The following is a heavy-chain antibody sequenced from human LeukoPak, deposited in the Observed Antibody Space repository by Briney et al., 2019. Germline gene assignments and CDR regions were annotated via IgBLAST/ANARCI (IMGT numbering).Heavy chain of an antibody. CDR1: GYTFTSYD. Sequence: ASVEVSCKASGYTFTSYDINWVRQATGQGLEWMGWMNPNSGNTGYAQKFQGRVTMTRNTSISTAYMELSSLRSEDTAVYYCAKKYYDSSGYDYWGQGTLVTVSS. V-gene: IGHV1-8*01. D-gene: IGHD3-22*01. CDR3: AKKYYDSSGYDY. CDR2: MNPNSGNT. J-gene: IGHJ4*02.